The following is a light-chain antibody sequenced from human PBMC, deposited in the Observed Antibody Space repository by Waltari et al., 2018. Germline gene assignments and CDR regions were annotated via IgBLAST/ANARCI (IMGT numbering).Light chain of an antibody. CDR1: SLRNYY. CDR2: GKN. J-gene: IGLJ1*01. V-gene: IGLV3-19*01. Sequence: SSELTQDPDVSVALGQTVRITCQGDSLRNYYAGSYQQKPGQAPILVFYGKNNRPSVIPAVLSGSSAGDTASLTITGAQAEDGADYYCNSRDSNGNHLGVYVFGTGTKVTVL. CDR3: NSRDSNGNHLGVYV.